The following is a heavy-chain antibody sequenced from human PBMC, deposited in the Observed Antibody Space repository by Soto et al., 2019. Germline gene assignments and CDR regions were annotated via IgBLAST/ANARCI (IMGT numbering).Heavy chain of an antibody. CDR3: ARVLFGRGNWFDP. V-gene: IGHV4-59*01. D-gene: IGHD3-3*01. CDR2: IYYSGYT. CDR1: GGSISSYY. J-gene: IGHJ5*02. Sequence: QVQLQESGPGLVKPSETLSLTCTVSGGSISSYYWSWIRQPPGKGLEWIGYIYYSGYTNYNPSLKSRVTISVHTSTNQFSLKLSSVTAADTAVYYCARVLFGRGNWFDPWGQGTLVTVSS.